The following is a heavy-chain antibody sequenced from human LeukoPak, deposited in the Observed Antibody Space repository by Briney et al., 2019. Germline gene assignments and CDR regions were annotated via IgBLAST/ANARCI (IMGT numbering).Heavy chain of an antibody. CDR2: IQYDGSNK. D-gene: IGHD1-26*01. CDR3: AKNLQTFSGSYWLFDY. J-gene: IGHJ4*02. V-gene: IGHV3-30*02. Sequence: GGSLRLSCAASGLTLSFYGMHWVRQAPGKGLGWVAFIQYDGSNKYYADSVKGRFTISRDNSKNTLFLQMNSLRAEDTAIYYCAKNLQTFSGSYWLFDYWGQGTLVTVSS. CDR1: GLTLSFYG.